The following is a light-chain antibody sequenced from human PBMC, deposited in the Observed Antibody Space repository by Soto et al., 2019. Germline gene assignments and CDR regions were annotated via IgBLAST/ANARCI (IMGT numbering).Light chain of an antibody. CDR1: SDYSNYK. CDR2: VGTGGIVG. J-gene: IGLJ3*02. Sequence: QLVLTQPRSASASLGASVTLTCTLSSDYSNYKVDWYQQRPGKGPRFVMRVGTGGIVGSKGGGIPDRFSVLGSGLNRYLTIKNIAEEDECDDHCGADQGSGSNLLEVKVFGGGTKVTVL. CDR3: GADQGSGSNLLEVKV. V-gene: IGLV9-49*01.